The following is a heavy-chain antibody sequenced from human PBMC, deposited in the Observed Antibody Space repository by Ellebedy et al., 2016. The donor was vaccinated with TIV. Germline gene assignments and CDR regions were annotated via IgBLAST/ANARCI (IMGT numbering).Heavy chain of an antibody. Sequence: GESLKISCAASGFTFTNHWMSWVRQAPGKGLEWVANINQDGSEKYYVDSVKGRFTISRDNAKNSLYLQMNSLRAEDTAVYYCARVTTLATGTGYYFDYWGQGTLVTVSS. V-gene: IGHV3-7*01. D-gene: IGHD4-17*01. J-gene: IGHJ4*02. CDR2: INQDGSEK. CDR1: GFTFTNHW. CDR3: ARVTTLATGTGYYFDY.